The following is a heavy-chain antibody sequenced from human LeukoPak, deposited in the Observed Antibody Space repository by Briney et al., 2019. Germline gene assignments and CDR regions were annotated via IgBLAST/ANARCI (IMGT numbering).Heavy chain of an antibody. J-gene: IGHJ5*02. CDR3: ASSTYYYDSSGFPS. CDR2: IYTSGST. CDR1: GGSISSYY. V-gene: IGHV4-4*07. D-gene: IGHD3-22*01. Sequence: SETLSLTCTVSGGSISSYYWGWIRQPAGKGLEWIGRIYTSGSTNYNPSLKSRVTMSVDTSKNPFSLNLSSVTTADTSVYYCASSTYYYDSSGFPSWGQGTRVTVSS.